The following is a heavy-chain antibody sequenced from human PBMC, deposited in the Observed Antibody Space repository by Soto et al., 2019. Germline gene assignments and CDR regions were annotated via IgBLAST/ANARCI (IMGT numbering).Heavy chain of an antibody. CDR1: GFTFSSYS. CDR3: GREYSFGFDY. CDR2: IWSASNI. J-gene: IGHJ4*02. V-gene: IGHV3-48*02. D-gene: IGHD6-13*01. Sequence: EVQLVESGGGLAQPGGSLRLSCAASGFTFSSYSVNWVRQAPGKGLEWVSNIWSASNINYADSVKGRFTVSRDNAKNSMSRQMNGLRDEAKAVYYCGREYSFGFDYWGQGILVTVSS.